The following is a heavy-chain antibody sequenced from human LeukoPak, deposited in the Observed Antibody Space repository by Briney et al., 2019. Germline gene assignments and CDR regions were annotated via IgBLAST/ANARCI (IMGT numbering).Heavy chain of an antibody. V-gene: IGHV4-34*01. J-gene: IGHJ5*02. D-gene: IGHD3-10*01. Sequence: PSETLSLTCAVYGGSFSGYYWSWIRQPPGKGLEWIGEINHSGSTNYNPSLKSRVTISVDTSKNQFSLKLSSVTAADTAVYYCARDLVPPRGFGELPDYNWFDPWGQGTLVTVSS. CDR1: GGSFSGYY. CDR2: INHSGST. CDR3: ARDLVPPRGFGELPDYNWFDP.